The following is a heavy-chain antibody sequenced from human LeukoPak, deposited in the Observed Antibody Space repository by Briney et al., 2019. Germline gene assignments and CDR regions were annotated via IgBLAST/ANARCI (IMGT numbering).Heavy chain of an antibody. D-gene: IGHD4-17*01. CDR2: INHSGST. V-gene: IGHV4-34*01. CDR1: GGSFSGYY. J-gene: IGHJ4*02. Sequence: SETLSLTCAVYGGSFSGYYWSWIRQPPGKGLEWIGEINHSGSTNYNPSLKSRVTIPVDTSKNRFSLKLSSVTAADTAVYYCAAVTVTTYGNYNDYWGQGTLVTVSS. CDR3: AAVTVTTYGNYNDY.